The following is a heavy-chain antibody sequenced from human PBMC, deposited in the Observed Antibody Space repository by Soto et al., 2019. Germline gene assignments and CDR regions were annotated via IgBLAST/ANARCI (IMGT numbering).Heavy chain of an antibody. D-gene: IGHD6-25*01. V-gene: IGHV3-53*01. J-gene: IGHJ6*02. Sequence: GGSLRLSCAASGFTVSSNYMSWFRHAPGKGLEWVSVIYSGGSTYYADSGKGRFTISRDNSKNTLYLQMNSLRAEDTAVYYCARGGETRHGMYVWGQGTTVIVSS. CDR3: ARGGETRHGMYV. CDR1: GFTVSSNY. CDR2: IYSGGST.